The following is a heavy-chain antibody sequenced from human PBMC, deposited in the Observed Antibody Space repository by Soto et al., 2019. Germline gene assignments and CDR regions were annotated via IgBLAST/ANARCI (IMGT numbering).Heavy chain of an antibody. CDR3: ARQGLLWFGESAQENFDY. D-gene: IGHD3-10*01. V-gene: IGHV4-39*01. CDR2: IYYSGST. CDR1: GGSISSSSYY. Sequence: SETLSLTCTVSGGSISSSSYYWGWIRQPPGKGLEWIGSIYYSGSTYYNPSLKSRVTISVDTSKNQFSLKLSSVTAADTAVYYCARQGLLWFGESAQENFDYWGQGTLVTVSS. J-gene: IGHJ4*02.